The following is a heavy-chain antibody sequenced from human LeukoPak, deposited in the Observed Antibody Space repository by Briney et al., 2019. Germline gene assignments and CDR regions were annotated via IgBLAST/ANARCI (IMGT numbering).Heavy chain of an antibody. J-gene: IGHJ4*02. Sequence: GGSLRLSCAASGFTFSSYAMSWVRQAPGKGLEWVSAISGSGGSTYYADSVKGRFTISRDNSKNTLYLRMNSLRAEDTAVYYCAKVQGSTTRFFDYWGQGTLVTVSS. CDR3: AKVQGSTTRFFDY. CDR1: GFTFSSYA. CDR2: ISGSGGST. D-gene: IGHD1-1*01. V-gene: IGHV3-23*01.